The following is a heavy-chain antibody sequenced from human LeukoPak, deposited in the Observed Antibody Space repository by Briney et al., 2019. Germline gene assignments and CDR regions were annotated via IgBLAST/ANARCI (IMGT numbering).Heavy chain of an antibody. Sequence: SETLSLTCTVSGGSFSSVDYFWSWIRQPPGKGLEWIGYIHYSGSTSYNPSLKSRVTISVDTSKNQFSLKLSSVTAADTAVYYCARQATTIVVVPAAPYYYYYMDVWGKGTTVTVSS. J-gene: IGHJ6*03. CDR3: ARQATTIVVVPAAPYYYYYMDV. V-gene: IGHV4-30-4*01. D-gene: IGHD2-2*01. CDR2: IHYSGST. CDR1: GGSFSSVDYF.